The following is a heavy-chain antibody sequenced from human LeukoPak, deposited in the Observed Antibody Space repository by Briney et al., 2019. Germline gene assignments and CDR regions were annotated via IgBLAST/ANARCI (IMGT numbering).Heavy chain of an antibody. CDR3: ASPGGYGVRGVIRY. D-gene: IGHD3-10*01. Sequence: SETLSLTCTVSGGSISSSSYYWGWIRQPPGKGLEWIGSIYYSGSTYYNPPLKSRVTISVDTSKNQFSLKLSSVTAADTAVYYCASPGGYGVRGVIRYWGQGTLVTVSS. J-gene: IGHJ4*02. V-gene: IGHV4-39*01. CDR2: IYYSGST. CDR1: GGSISSSSYY.